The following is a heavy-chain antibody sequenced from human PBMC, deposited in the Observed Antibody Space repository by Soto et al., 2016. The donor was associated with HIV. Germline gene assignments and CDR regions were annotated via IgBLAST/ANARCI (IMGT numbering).Heavy chain of an antibody. CDR3: TKDLPGRPVGARGRDYFDY. D-gene: IGHD1-26*01. Sequence: EVQLLESGGGLVQPGGSLRLSCAASGFSFSTYAMSWVRQAPGKGLEWVASISGSGSSTYYADSVKGWFTISRDNSKNTLYLQMNSLRAEDTAVYYCTKDLPGRPVGARGRDYFDYWGQGTLVTVSS. CDR2: ISGSGSST. V-gene: IGHV3-23*01. J-gene: IGHJ4*02. CDR1: GFSFSTYA.